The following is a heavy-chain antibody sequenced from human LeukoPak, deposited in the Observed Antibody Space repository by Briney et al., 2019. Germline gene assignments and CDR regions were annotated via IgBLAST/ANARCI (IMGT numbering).Heavy chain of an antibody. J-gene: IGHJ6*02. Sequence: SETLSLTCTVSGGSISSYYWSWIRQLPGKGLEWIGYIYYSGSTNYNPSLKSRVTISVDTSKNQFSLKLSSVTAADTAVYYCARGRTYSSSSYYYGMDVWGQGTTVTVSS. CDR2: IYYSGST. CDR1: GGSISSYY. CDR3: ARGRTYSSSSYYYGMDV. V-gene: IGHV4-59*08. D-gene: IGHD6-6*01.